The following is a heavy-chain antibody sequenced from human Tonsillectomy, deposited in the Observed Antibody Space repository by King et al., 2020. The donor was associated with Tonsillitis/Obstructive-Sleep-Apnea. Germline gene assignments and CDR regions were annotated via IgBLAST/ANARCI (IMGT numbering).Heavy chain of an antibody. CDR1: GFTFSSYA. Sequence: QLVQSGGGVVQPGRSLRLSCAASGFTFSSYAMHWVRQAPGKGLEWVAVISYDGSNKYYADSVKGRFTISRDNSKNTLYLQMNSRRAEDTAVYYCARDRGSSSAIYYFDYWGQGTLVTVSS. CDR3: ARDRGSSSAIYYFDY. V-gene: IGHV3-30*04. J-gene: IGHJ4*02. D-gene: IGHD6-6*01. CDR2: ISYDGSNK.